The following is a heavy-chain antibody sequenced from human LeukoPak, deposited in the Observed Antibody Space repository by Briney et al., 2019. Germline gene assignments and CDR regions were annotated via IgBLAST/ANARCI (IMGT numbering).Heavy chain of an antibody. Sequence: SGTLSLTCSVSGGSVNRYYWSWIRQPPGKGLEWIGFIYYSGATNYSPSLESRVTISIGTSRNQFSLRLTSVTAADTAVYFCARSTNYYYFYLDVWGRGTTVTVS. V-gene: IGHV4-59*02. CDR2: IYYSGAT. CDR1: GGSVNRYY. J-gene: IGHJ6*03. CDR3: ARSTNYYYFYLDV.